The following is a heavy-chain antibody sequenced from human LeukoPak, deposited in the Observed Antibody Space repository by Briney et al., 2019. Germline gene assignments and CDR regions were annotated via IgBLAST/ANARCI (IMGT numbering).Heavy chain of an antibody. J-gene: IGHJ4*02. Sequence: SETLSLTCTVSGGSISSYYWSWIRQPAGQGLEWIGRIYTSGTTHYNPSLTSRVTMSVDTTKNQFSLNLSCVPAADTAVYYCARFSSIAAAFDYWGLGTLVTVSS. CDR2: IYTSGTT. V-gene: IGHV4-4*07. D-gene: IGHD6-13*01. CDR1: GGSISSYY. CDR3: ARFSSIAAAFDY.